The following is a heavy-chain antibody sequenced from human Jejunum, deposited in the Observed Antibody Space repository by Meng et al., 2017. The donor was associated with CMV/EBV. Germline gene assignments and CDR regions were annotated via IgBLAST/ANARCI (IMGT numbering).Heavy chain of an antibody. CDR2: SNDGGGT. CDR3: AKDWEKYDSSGQWRGDGMDV. Sequence: AMRWVSKETGKGVEWVSSSNDGGGTYDEEYVKGRIIISRESSENTVSLQMNSLRAEDTAVYYCAKDWEKYDSSGQWRGDGMDVWGQGTTVTVSS. J-gene: IGHJ6*02. V-gene: IGHV3-23*02. D-gene: IGHD3-22*01.